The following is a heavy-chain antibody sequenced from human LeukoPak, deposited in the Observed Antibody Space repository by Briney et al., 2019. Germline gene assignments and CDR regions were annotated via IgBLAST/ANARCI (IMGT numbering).Heavy chain of an antibody. J-gene: IGHJ4*02. CDR3: ARDSCSGGSCYSDY. CDR1: GYTFTSYD. D-gene: IGHD2-15*01. Sequence: ASVKVSCKASGYTFTSYDINWVRQATGQGLEWMGWMNPNSGNTGYAQKFQGRVTMTRNTSISTAYMELSSLRSEDTAVYYCARDSCSGGSCYSDYWGQGTLVTVSS. V-gene: IGHV1-8*01. CDR2: MNPNSGNT.